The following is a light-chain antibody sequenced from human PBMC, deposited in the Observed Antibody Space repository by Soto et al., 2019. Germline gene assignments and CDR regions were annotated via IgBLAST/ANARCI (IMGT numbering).Light chain of an antibody. V-gene: IGKV3-20*01. CDR2: GAS. Sequence: EIVLTQSPGTQSLSPGERAILSCRASQSVRSSYLAWYQQKPGQAPRLLLYGASTRANGIPDRFSGGGSGTDFSLTISRLEPEDFAVYYCQQYNNWPPYTFGQGTKLEIK. CDR3: QQYNNWPPYT. J-gene: IGKJ2*01. CDR1: QSVRSSY.